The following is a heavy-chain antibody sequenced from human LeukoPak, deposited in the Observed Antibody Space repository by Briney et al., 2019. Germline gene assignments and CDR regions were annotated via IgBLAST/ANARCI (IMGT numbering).Heavy chain of an antibody. D-gene: IGHD3-3*01. CDR1: GFTFNNYI. CDR2: ISGSGGST. Sequence: GGSLRLSCAASGFTFNNYIIHWVRQAPGKGLEWVSAISGSGGSTYYADSVKGRFTISRDNSKNTLYLQMNSLRAEDTAVYYCAKPITIFGVVIMYFDYWGQGTLVTVSS. CDR3: AKPITIFGVVIMYFDY. V-gene: IGHV3-23*01. J-gene: IGHJ4*02.